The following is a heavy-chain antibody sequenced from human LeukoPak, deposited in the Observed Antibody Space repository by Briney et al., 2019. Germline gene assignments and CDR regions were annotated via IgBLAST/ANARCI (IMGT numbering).Heavy chain of an antibody. J-gene: IGHJ4*02. V-gene: IGHV3-7*01. Sequence: GGSLRLSCAASGFTFSRYWMSWVRQAPGKGLEWVANIKQDGSEKYYVDSVKGRFTISRDNAKNSLYLQMNSLRVEDTAVYYCARGVVVPAAMPATGLDYWGQGTLVTVPS. CDR1: GFTFSRYW. CDR2: IKQDGSEK. CDR3: ARGVVVPAAMPATGLDY. D-gene: IGHD2-2*01.